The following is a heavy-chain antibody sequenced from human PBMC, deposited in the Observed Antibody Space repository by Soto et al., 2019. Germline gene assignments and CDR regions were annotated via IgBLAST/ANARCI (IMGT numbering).Heavy chain of an antibody. CDR1: GFTFSSYA. V-gene: IGHV3-23*01. CDR2: ISGSGGST. CDR3: AKDKGYSSSWYTPLFDY. Sequence: GGSLRLSCAASGFTFSSYAMSWVRQAPGKGLEWVSAISGSGGSTYYADSVKGRFTISRDNSKNTLYLQMNSLRAEDTAVYYCAKDKGYSSSWYTPLFDYWGQGTLVTVSS. D-gene: IGHD6-13*01. J-gene: IGHJ4*02.